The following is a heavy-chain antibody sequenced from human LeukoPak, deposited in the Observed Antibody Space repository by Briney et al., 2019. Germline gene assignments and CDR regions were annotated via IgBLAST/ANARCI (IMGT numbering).Heavy chain of an antibody. CDR2: IYDRGST. V-gene: IGHV4-39*01. Sequence: SETLSLTCTVSDGSISSSSYYWGWIRQPPGKGLEWIGSIYDRGSTYYNPSLKSRVTMSVDTSKNQFSLKLSSVTAADTAVYYCARQYYYGSGSSPSLYFDYWGQGTLVTVSS. D-gene: IGHD3-10*01. CDR1: DGSISSSSYY. CDR3: ARQYYYGSGSSPSLYFDY. J-gene: IGHJ4*02.